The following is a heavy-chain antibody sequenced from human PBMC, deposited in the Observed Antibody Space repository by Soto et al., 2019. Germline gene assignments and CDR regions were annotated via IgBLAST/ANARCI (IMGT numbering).Heavy chain of an antibody. V-gene: IGHV1-24*01. CDR2: FDPEDGET. Sequence: GASEKVSCKVSGYTLTELSMHWVRQAPGKGLEWMGGFDPEDGETIYAQKFQGRVTMTEDTSTDTAYMELSSLRSEDTAVYYCATGPSSWNHYYYYYMDVWGKGTTVTVSS. CDR1: GYTLTELS. CDR3: ATGPSSWNHYYYYYMDV. D-gene: IGHD6-13*01. J-gene: IGHJ6*03.